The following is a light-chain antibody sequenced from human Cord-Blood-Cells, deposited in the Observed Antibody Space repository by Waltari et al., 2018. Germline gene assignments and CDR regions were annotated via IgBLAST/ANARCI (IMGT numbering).Light chain of an antibody. CDR1: KLGAKY. CDR3: QAWDSSNWV. V-gene: IGLV3-1*01. Sequence: SYELTPPPSVSVSPGQTASITCSGDKLGAKYACWYQQKPGQSPVLVIYQDSKRPSGIPERFSGSNSGNTATLTISGTQAMDEADYYCQAWDSSNWVFGGGTKLTVL. J-gene: IGLJ3*02. CDR2: QDS.